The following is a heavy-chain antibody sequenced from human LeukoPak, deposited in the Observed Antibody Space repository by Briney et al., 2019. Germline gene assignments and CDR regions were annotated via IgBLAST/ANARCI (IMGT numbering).Heavy chain of an antibody. CDR2: IYYSGST. Sequence: SETLSLTCTVSGGSISSSSYYWGWIRQPPGKGLEWIGSIYYSGSTYYNPSLKSRVTISVDTSKNRFSLKLSSVTAADTAVYYCARQYIVVIQSWYFDLWGRGTLVTVSS. CDR3: ARQYIVVIQSWYFDL. J-gene: IGHJ2*01. D-gene: IGHD2-2*01. CDR1: GGSISSSSYY. V-gene: IGHV4-39*01.